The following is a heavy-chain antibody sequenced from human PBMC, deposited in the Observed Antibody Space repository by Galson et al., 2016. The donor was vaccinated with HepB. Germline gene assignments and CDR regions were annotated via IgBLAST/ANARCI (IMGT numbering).Heavy chain of an antibody. CDR2: ISGSGGST. J-gene: IGHJ6*02. V-gene: IGHV3-23*01. CDR3: AKGGSTKYYYAMDV. CDR1: GFTFSRYV. D-gene: IGHD5/OR15-5a*01. Sequence: LRLSCAASGFTFSRYVMTWVRQAPGKGLEWVSGISGSGGSTYYADSVKGRFTVSRDNSEDTLYLQMNSLRAEDAAVYYCAKGGSTKYYYAMDVWGQGTTVTVSS.